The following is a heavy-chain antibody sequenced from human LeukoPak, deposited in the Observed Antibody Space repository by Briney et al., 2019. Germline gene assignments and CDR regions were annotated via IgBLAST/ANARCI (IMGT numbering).Heavy chain of an antibody. CDR1: GGSFTSYF. CDR3: ARCDFGLRCNWFDP. J-gene: IGHJ5*02. CDR2: IYYTGST. Sequence: PSETLSLTCTVSGGSFTSYFWSWIRQPAGKELEWIGHIYYTGSTNYNPSLKSRVTMSIDTSKNQFSLTLSYVTAADTAVYYCARCDFGLRCNWFDPWGQGTLVTVSS. D-gene: IGHD4-17*01. V-gene: IGHV4-4*07.